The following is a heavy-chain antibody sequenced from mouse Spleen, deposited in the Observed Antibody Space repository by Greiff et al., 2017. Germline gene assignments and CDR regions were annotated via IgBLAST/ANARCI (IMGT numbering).Heavy chain of an antibody. CDR1: GYTFTSYW. V-gene: IGHV1-53*01. D-gene: IGHD1-1*01. J-gene: IGHJ2*01. CDR2: INPSNGGT. CDR3: ARRDYYGSSLGDY. Sequence: QVQLQQSGTELVKPGASVKLSCRASGYTFTSYWMHWVKQRPGQGLEWIGNINPSNGGTNYNEKFKTKATLTVDKSSSTAYMQLSSLTSVDSAVYYCARRDYYGSSLGDYWGQGTTLTVSS.